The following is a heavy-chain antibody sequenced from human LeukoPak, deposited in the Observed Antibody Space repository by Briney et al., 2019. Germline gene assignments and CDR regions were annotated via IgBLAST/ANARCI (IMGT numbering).Heavy chain of an antibody. D-gene: IGHD3-22*01. Sequence: GGSLRLSCAASGFTVSSNYVSWVRQAPGKGLEWVSVIYSGGSTYYADSVKGRFTISRDNSKNTLYLQMNSLRAEDTAVYYCARVMFDSSGYYRGTNAEYFQHWGQGTLVTVSS. CDR1: GFTVSSNY. CDR3: ARVMFDSSGYYRGTNAEYFQH. CDR2: IYSGGST. J-gene: IGHJ1*01. V-gene: IGHV3-53*01.